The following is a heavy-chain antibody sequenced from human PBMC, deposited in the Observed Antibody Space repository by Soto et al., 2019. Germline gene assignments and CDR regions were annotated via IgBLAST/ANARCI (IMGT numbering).Heavy chain of an antibody. CDR3: AKAVAVAADFGY. J-gene: IGHJ4*02. CDR2: INAGNGNT. CDR1: GYTFTGYA. D-gene: IGHD6-19*01. V-gene: IGHV1-3*05. Sequence: QVQLVQSGAEEKKPGASVKVSCKASGYTFTGYAMHWVRQAPGQRLEWMGWINAGNGNTKYTQKFQGRVTITRDTAGSTANMELSSLRSENTAVCYCAKAVAVAADFGYRGQGTLVAVSS.